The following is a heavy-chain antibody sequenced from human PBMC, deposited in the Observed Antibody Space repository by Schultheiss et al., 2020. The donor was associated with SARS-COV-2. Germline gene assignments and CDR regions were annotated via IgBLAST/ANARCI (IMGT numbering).Heavy chain of an antibody. CDR2: IYHSGST. J-gene: IGHJ6*03. V-gene: IGHV4-59*04. Sequence: SETLSLTCTVSGGSISSYYWSWIRQHPGKGLEWIGYIYHSGSTYYNPSLKSRVTISVDRSKNQFSLKLSSVTAADTAVYYCARGGYYGSGRTSYYYYMDVWGKGTTVTVSS. CDR1: GGSISSYY. D-gene: IGHD3-10*01. CDR3: ARGGYYGSGRTSYYYYMDV.